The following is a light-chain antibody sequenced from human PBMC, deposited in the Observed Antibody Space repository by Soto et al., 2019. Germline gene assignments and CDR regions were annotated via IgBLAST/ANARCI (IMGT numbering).Light chain of an antibody. Sequence: QSVLTQPPSVSGAPGQGVTISCTGTNSNLGAGYDVHCYQQLPGAAPKLVVFGNRNRPSGVPERFSGSKSGTSASLAITGLQAEDEADYYCQAYDYSLTAFVFGGGTKLTVL. CDR1: NSNLGAGYD. J-gene: IGLJ3*02. CDR2: GNR. CDR3: QAYDYSLTAFV. V-gene: IGLV1-40*01.